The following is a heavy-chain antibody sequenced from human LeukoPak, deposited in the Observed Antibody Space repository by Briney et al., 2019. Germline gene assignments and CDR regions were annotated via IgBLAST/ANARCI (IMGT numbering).Heavy chain of an antibody. D-gene: IGHD2-2*01. Sequence: PSETLSLTCTVSGGSISSYYWSWIRQPPGKGLEWIGYIYYSGSTNYNPSLKSRVTISVDTSKNQFSLKLSSVTAADTAVYYCARGESYREYLQNWFDPWGQGTLVTVSS. V-gene: IGHV4-59*01. CDR3: ARGESYREYLQNWFDP. CDR2: IYYSGST. J-gene: IGHJ5*02. CDR1: GGSISSYY.